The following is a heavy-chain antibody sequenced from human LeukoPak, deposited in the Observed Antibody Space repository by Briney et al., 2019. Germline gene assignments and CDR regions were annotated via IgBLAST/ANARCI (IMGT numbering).Heavy chain of an antibody. V-gene: IGHV3-30*18. CDR3: AKDKGRYCSSTSCRMYGMDV. CDR2: ISYDGSNK. D-gene: IGHD2-2*01. Sequence: PGGSLRLSCAASGFTFSNYWMSWVRQAPGKGLEWVAVISYDGSNKYYADSVKGRFTISRDNSKNTLYLQMNSLRAEDTAVYYCAKDKGRYCSSTSCRMYGMDVWGQGTTVTVSS. CDR1: GFTFSNYW. J-gene: IGHJ6*02.